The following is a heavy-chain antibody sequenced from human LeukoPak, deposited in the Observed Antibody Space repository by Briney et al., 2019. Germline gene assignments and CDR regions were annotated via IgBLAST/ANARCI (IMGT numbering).Heavy chain of an antibody. CDR2: IKQDGSEK. V-gene: IGHV3-7*03. J-gene: IGHJ4*02. CDR1: GFTFSSYW. Sequence: PGGSLRLSCAASGFTFSSYWMSWVRQAPGKGLEWVANIKQDGSEKYYVGSVKGRFTISGDNAKNSLYLQMNSLRAEDTAVYYCARERVQLWSRPFDYWGQGTLVTVSS. D-gene: IGHD5-18*01. CDR3: ARERVQLWSRPFDY.